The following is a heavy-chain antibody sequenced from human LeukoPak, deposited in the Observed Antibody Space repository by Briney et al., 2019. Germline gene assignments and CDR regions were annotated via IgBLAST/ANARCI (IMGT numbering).Heavy chain of an antibody. V-gene: IGHV3-23*01. CDR2: IGRSAGST. CDR1: GFTFSTYA. CDR3: AREGGYSYGGAFDI. D-gene: IGHD5-18*01. Sequence: GGSLRLSCAASGFTFSTYAMSWVRQAPGKGLEWVSAIGRSAGSTYYADSVKGRFTISRDNSKNTLYLQMNSLRAEDTAVYYCAREGGYSYGGAFDIWGQGTMVTVSS. J-gene: IGHJ3*02.